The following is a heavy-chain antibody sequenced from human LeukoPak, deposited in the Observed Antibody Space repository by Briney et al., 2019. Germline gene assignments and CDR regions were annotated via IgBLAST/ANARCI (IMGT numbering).Heavy chain of an antibody. Sequence: GGSLRLSCVASKFTFSTYGMVWVRQAPGKGLEWVSYISDSGSDTYYVDSVKGRFTISRDNAKNSLFLQMNSLRVEDTAIYYCARNSGGLDYWGQGTLVTVSS. CDR2: ISDSGSDT. V-gene: IGHV3-48*03. CDR3: ARNSGGLDY. CDR1: KFTFSTYG. D-gene: IGHD2-15*01. J-gene: IGHJ4*02.